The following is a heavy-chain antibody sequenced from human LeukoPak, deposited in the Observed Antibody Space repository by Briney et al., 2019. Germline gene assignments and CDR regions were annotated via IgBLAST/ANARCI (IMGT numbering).Heavy chain of an antibody. CDR2: IYYSGST. V-gene: IGHV4-39*01. CDR3: ARSKYVYDFWSGYYYFDY. CDR1: GGSISSSSYY. Sequence: SETLSLTCTVSGGSISSSSYYWGWIRQPPGKGLEWIGSIYYSGSTYYNPSLKSRVTISVDTSKNQFSLKLSSVTAADTAVYYCARSKYVYDFWSGYYYFDYWGQGTLVTVSS. D-gene: IGHD3-3*01. J-gene: IGHJ4*02.